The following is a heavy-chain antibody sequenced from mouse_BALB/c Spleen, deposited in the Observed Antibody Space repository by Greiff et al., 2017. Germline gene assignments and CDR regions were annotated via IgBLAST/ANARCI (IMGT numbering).Heavy chain of an antibody. CDR3: ARDTGEFAY. D-gene: IGHD1-1*01. J-gene: IGHJ3*01. V-gene: IGHV2-9*02. CDR1: GFSLTSYG. Sequence: VKVVESGPGLVAPSQSLSITCTVSGFSLTSYGVHWVRQPPGKGLEWLGVIWAGGSTNYNSALMSRLSISKDNSKSQVFLKMNSLQTDDTAMYYCARDTGEFAYWGQGTLVTVSA. CDR2: IWAGGST.